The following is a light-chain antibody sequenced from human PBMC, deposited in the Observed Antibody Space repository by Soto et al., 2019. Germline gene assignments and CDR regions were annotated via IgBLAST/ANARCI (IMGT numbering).Light chain of an antibody. CDR3: AAWDDSLSGRV. CDR2: SNN. CDR1: SSNIGSNY. Sequence: QSVLTQPPSASGTPGQRVTISCSGSSSNIGSNYVYWYQQLPGTAPKLLIYSNNQRPSGVPDRFSGSKSGTSASRAISGLRSEDEADYYCAAWDDSLSGRVFGTGTKVTVL. V-gene: IGLV1-47*02. J-gene: IGLJ1*01.